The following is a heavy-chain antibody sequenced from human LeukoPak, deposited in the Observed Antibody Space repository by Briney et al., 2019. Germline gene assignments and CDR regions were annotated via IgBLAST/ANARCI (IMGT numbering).Heavy chain of an antibody. CDR2: MNPNSGNT. CDR3: ARGGYQPLTFYYYYHMDV. D-gene: IGHD2-2*01. CDR1: GYTFTSYD. J-gene: IGHJ6*03. Sequence: ASVKVSCRASGYTFTSYDINWVRQATGQGLEWMGWMNPNSGNTGYAQKFQGRVTITRNTSISTAYMELSSLRSEDTAVYYCARGGYQPLTFYYYYHMDVWGKGTTVTVSS. V-gene: IGHV1-8*03.